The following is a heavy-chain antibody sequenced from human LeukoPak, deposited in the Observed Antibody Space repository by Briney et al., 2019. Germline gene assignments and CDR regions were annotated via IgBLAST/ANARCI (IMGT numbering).Heavy chain of an antibody. D-gene: IGHD3-10*01. J-gene: IGHJ4*02. CDR1: GFTFSSYA. CDR2: ISYDGSNK. CDR3: ARDRLLWFGELSPNYYFDY. Sequence: GGSLRLSCAASGFTFSSYAMHWVRQAPGKGLEWVAVISYDGSNKYYADSVKGRFTISRDNSKNTLYLQMNSLRAEDTAVYYCARDRLLWFGELSPNYYFDYWGQGTLVTVSS. V-gene: IGHV3-30-3*01.